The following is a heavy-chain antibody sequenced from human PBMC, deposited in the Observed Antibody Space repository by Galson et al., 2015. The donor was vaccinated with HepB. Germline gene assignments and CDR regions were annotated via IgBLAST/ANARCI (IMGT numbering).Heavy chain of an antibody. D-gene: IGHD2-15*01. V-gene: IGHV5-51*01. CDR1: GYSFTSYW. CDR3: ARWLVVAATSPRDAFDI. CDR2: IYPGDSDT. Sequence: QSGAEVKKPGESLKISCKGSGYSFTSYWIGWVRQMPGKGLEWMGIIYPGDSDTRYSPSFQGQVTISADKSISTAYLQWSSLKASDTAMYYCARWLVVAATSPRDAFDIWGKGTMVTVSS. J-gene: IGHJ3*02.